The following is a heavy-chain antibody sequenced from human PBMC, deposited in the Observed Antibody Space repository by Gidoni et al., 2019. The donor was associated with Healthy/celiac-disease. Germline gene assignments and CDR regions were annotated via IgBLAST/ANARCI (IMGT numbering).Heavy chain of an antibody. Sequence: QLQLQESGPGLVKPSETLSLTCTVSGGSISSSSYYWGWIRQPPGKGLEWIGSIYYSGSTYYNPSLKSRVTISVDTSKNQFSLKLSSVTAADTAVYYCARPQSLGPYDAFDIWGQGTMVTVSS. V-gene: IGHV4-39*01. J-gene: IGHJ3*02. CDR1: GGSISSSSYY. CDR2: IYYSGST. CDR3: ARPQSLGPYDAFDI. D-gene: IGHD7-27*01.